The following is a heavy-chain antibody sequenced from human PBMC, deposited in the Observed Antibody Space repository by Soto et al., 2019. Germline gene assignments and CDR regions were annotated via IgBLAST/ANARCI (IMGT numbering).Heavy chain of an antibody. CDR3: AAQPRGYEIK. CDR2: ISWNSGSI. V-gene: IGHV3-9*01. Sequence: EVPLVESGGGLVQPGRSLRLSCAASGFTFDDYAMHWVRQAPGKGLEWVSGISWNSGSIGYADSVKGRFTISRDNAKNSLYLQMNSLRAEDTALYYCAAQPRGYEIKWGQGTLVTVSS. D-gene: IGHD5-12*01. CDR1: GFTFDDYA. J-gene: IGHJ4*02.